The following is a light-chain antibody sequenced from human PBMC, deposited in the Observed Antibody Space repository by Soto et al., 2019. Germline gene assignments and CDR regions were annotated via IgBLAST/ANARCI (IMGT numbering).Light chain of an antibody. Sequence: VVFTHCPSAVSLSPGERATLYRRASQSLINFVAWYQHKPGKPPRLLIYDASKRATGIPTRFSGSGSGTDFTLTISSLQPEDFAVYYCQQRSNWPDAFGQGTRLQF. CDR3: QQRSNWPDA. V-gene: IGKV3-11*01. J-gene: IGKJ5*01. CDR1: QSLINF. CDR2: DAS.